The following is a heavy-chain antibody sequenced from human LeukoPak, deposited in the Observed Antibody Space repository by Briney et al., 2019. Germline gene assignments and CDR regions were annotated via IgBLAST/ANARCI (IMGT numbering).Heavy chain of an antibody. D-gene: IGHD2-2*01. V-gene: IGHV1-8*01. CDR2: MNPNSGNT. Sequence: ASVKVSCKASGYTFTSYDINWVRQATGQGLEWMGWMNPNSGNTGYAQKFQGRVTMTRNTSISTAYMELSSLRSEDTAVYYCARADCSSTSCRQNFDYWGQGTLVTVSS. CDR1: GYTFTSYD. CDR3: ARADCSSTSCRQNFDY. J-gene: IGHJ4*02.